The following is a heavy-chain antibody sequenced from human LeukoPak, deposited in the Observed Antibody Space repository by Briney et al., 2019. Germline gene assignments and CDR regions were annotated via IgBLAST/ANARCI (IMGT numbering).Heavy chain of an antibody. J-gene: IGHJ5*02. V-gene: IGHV3-23*01. CDR1: GFTFSSYA. Sequence: SGGSLRLSCAASGFTFSSYAMSWVRQAPGKGLEWVSAISGSGGSTYYADSVKGRFTISRDNSKNTLYLQMNSLRAEDTAIYYCALPRGSSSWDWFDPWGQGTLVTVSS. CDR2: ISGSGGST. CDR3: ALPRGSSSWDWFDP. D-gene: IGHD6-13*01.